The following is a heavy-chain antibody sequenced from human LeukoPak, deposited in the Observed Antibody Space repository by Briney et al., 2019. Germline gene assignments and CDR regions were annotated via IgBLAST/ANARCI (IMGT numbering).Heavy chain of an antibody. CDR1: GVSIGNYF. D-gene: IGHD2-15*01. Sequence: SETLSLTCTVSGVSIGNYFWSWIRQLAGKGLEWIGRIYTSGTTNYNPSLKSRVTMSVDTSKNQFSLRLRSVTAADTAVYYCARGQGHCSGGTCYPKWVDYWGQGTLVTVSS. CDR3: ARGQGHCSGGTCYPKWVDY. J-gene: IGHJ4*02. CDR2: IYTSGTT. V-gene: IGHV4-4*07.